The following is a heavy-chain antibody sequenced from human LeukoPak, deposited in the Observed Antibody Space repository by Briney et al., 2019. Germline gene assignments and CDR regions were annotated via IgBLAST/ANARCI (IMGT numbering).Heavy chain of an antibody. CDR1: GFTFSNAW. Sequence: GGSLRLSCAASGFTFSNAWMNWVRQAPGKGLEWVSYISSSSSTIYYADSVKGRFTISRDNAKNSLYLQMNSLRAEDTAVYYCARVSSGSGSYRTLLSYWGQGTLVTVSS. CDR2: ISSSSSTI. V-gene: IGHV3-48*01. D-gene: IGHD3-10*01. J-gene: IGHJ4*02. CDR3: ARVSSGSGSYRTLLSY.